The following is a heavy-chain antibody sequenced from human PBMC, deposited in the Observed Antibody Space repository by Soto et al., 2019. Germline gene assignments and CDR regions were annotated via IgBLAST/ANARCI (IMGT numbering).Heavy chain of an antibody. D-gene: IGHD3-22*01. CDR3: ASQPRSSGKVDY. J-gene: IGHJ4*02. Sequence: MPGKGLEWMGIIYPGDSDTRYSPSFQGQVTISADKSISTAYLQWSSLKASDTAMYYCASQPRSSGKVDYWGQGTLVTVSS. V-gene: IGHV5-51*01. CDR2: IYPGDSDT.